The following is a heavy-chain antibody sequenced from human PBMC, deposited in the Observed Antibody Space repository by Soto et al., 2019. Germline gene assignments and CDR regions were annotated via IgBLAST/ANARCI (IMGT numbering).Heavy chain of an antibody. V-gene: IGHV6-1*01. Sequence: SQTLSVTCAISGDSVSSNSADWNWIRQSPSRGLEWLGRTYYRSKWYNDYAVSVKSRITINPDTSKNQFSLQLNSVTPEDTAVYYCARASPAEWELLRDYYGMDVWGQGTTVTVSS. CDR1: GDSVSSNSAD. CDR2: TYYRSKWYN. J-gene: IGHJ6*02. CDR3: ARASPAEWELLRDYYGMDV. D-gene: IGHD1-26*01.